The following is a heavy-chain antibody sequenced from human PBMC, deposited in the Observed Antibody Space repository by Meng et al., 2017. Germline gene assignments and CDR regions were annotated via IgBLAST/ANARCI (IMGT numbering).Heavy chain of an antibody. Sequence: QITVKESGPTLWPPTQTLTLTCTFSGFLLSTSGVGVGWHRQPPGKALEWRALIFWDADKSYSPSLKSRLTITKDTSKTPVVLTMTNMDPVDTATYYCAHRRDYYGSGNHFDYWSQGTLVTVSS. D-gene: IGHD3-10*01. J-gene: IGHJ4*02. CDR1: GFLLSTSGVG. CDR2: IFWDADK. CDR3: AHRRDYYGSGNHFDY. V-gene: IGHV2-5*02.